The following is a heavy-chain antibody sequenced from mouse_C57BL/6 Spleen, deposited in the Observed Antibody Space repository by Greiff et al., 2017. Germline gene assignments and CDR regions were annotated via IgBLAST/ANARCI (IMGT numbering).Heavy chain of an antibody. V-gene: IGHV14-3*01. D-gene: IGHD1-1*01. J-gene: IGHJ2*01. Sequence: VQLQQSVAELVRPGASVKLSCTASGSNIKNTNMHWVKQRPEQGLEWIGTLDPANGNTKYAPKFPGKATITADTSSNTAYLLLSSLTSEDTAIYYCARGFYGSNASLDYCGHGTTLSVSS. CDR3: ARGFYGSNASLDY. CDR1: GSNIKNTN. CDR2: LDPANGNT.